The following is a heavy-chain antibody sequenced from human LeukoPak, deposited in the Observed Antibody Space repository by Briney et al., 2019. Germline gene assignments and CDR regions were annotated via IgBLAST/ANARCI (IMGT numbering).Heavy chain of an antibody. Sequence: GGSLRLSCAASGFTFSSYGMHWVRQAPGKGLEWVAFIRYDGSNKYYADSVKGRFTISRDNSKNTLYLRMNSLRAEDTAVYYCANTELTVGYPDYWGQGTLVTVSS. J-gene: IGHJ4*02. CDR1: GFTFSSYG. V-gene: IGHV3-30*02. CDR3: ANTELTVGYPDY. D-gene: IGHD4-23*01. CDR2: IRYDGSNK.